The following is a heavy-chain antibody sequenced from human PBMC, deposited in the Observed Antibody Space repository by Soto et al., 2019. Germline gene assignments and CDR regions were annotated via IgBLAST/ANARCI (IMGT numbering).Heavy chain of an antibody. D-gene: IGHD1-26*01. V-gene: IGHV1-69*01. Sequence: QVQLVQSGAEVKKPGSSVKVSYKASGGTFSSYAISWVRQAPGQGLEWMGGIIPIFGTANYAQKFQGRVTITADESTSTAYMELSSLRSEDTAVYYCARESTVGATPPGSLDYWGQGTLVTVSS. CDR2: IIPIFGTA. J-gene: IGHJ4*02. CDR3: ARESTVGATPPGSLDY. CDR1: GGTFSSYA.